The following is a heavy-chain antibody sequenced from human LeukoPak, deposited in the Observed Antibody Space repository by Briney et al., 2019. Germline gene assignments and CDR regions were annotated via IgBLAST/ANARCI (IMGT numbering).Heavy chain of an antibody. V-gene: IGHV4-59*08. J-gene: IGHJ4*02. CDR1: GGSISTYY. CDR3: ARHRYSSAWSVVDY. D-gene: IGHD6-19*01. CDR2: IYYSGST. Sequence: PSETLSLNCTVSGGSISTYYWSWIRQPPGKGLEWIGNIYYSGSTNYNPSLKSRVTISVDTSKNQFSLKLTAVTAADTAVYYCARHRYSSAWSVVDYWGQGTLVTVSS.